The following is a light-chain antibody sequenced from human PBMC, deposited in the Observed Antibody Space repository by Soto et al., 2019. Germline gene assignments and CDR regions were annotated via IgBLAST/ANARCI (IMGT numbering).Light chain of an antibody. CDR2: WAS. CDR1: PIALYSSNNKNY. Sequence: EIAMNQSPGSLGVSGWEPATLKSNSTPIALYSSNNKNYLAWYQQKPGQPPKLLIYWASTRESGVPDRFSGSGSGTDFTLTISSLQAEDVAVYYCQQYYSTPITFGQGTRLEI. CDR3: QQYYSTPIT. V-gene: IGKV4-1*01. J-gene: IGKJ5*01.